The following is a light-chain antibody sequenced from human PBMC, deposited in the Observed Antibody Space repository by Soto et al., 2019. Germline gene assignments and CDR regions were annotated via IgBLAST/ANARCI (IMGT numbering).Light chain of an antibody. J-gene: IGLJ1*01. CDR2: EGS. V-gene: IGLV2-23*01. CDR3: CSYAGSSTYV. CDR1: SSVVGSYSL. Sequence: QSVLTQPASVSGSPGQSITISCTGASSVVGSYSLVSWYQQHPGQAPKVIIYEGSKRPSGVSNRFSASKSGNTASLTISGLQAEDEADYYCCSYAGSSTYVFGTGTKVTVL.